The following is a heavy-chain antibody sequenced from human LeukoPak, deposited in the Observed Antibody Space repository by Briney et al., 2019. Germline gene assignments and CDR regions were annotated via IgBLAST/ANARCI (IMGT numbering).Heavy chain of an antibody. Sequence: GGSLRLSCAASGFTFSTYGMHWVRQAPGKGLEWVAVISYDGSNKYYGDSVKGRFTISRDNPKNTLYLQMNSLRAEDTAVYYCAKGATMIVRGGMDVWGQGTTVTVSS. CDR3: AKGATMIVRGGMDV. D-gene: IGHD3-22*01. CDR1: GFTFSTYG. V-gene: IGHV3-30*18. CDR2: ISYDGSNK. J-gene: IGHJ6*02.